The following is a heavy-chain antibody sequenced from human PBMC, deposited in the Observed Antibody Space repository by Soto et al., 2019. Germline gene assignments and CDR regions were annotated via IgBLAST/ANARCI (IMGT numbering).Heavy chain of an antibody. Sequence: SVKVSCKSSGGTFSSFINYPINWVRQAPGQGLEWMGGIVPNVGTVNYAQKFRGKVTITADKSTGTAYMELSSLSSEDTALYYCARRDTSGFLRYFDNWGQGTQVT. D-gene: IGHD3-3*01. CDR2: IVPNVGTV. CDR3: ARRDTSGFLRYFDN. V-gene: IGHV1-69*06. CDR1: GGTFSSFINYP. J-gene: IGHJ4*02.